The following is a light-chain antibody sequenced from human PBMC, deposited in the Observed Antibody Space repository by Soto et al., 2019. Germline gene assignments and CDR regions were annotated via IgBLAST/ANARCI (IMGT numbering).Light chain of an antibody. Sequence: QSVLIQPRSVSGSPGQSVTISCTGTSSDVGVYTYVSWYRQLPGKAPKLMIYDVITRPSGVPDRFSGSKSRNTASLTISGLHAEDEADYYCCSYAGDYPFVFGTGTKLTVL. CDR2: DVI. J-gene: IGLJ1*01. V-gene: IGLV2-11*01. CDR3: CSYAGDYPFV. CDR1: SSDVGVYTY.